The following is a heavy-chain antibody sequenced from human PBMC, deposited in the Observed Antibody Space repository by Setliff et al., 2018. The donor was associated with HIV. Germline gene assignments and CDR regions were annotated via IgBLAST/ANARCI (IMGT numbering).Heavy chain of an antibody. V-gene: IGHV3-21*01. CDR1: GFTFSSFA. CDR3: AREASYYYDSSGYSDAFDI. D-gene: IGHD3-22*01. CDR2: IAADDSVR. Sequence: PGGSLRLSCAASGFTFSSFAMAWVRQAPGRGLEWVSAIAADDSVRSYADSVKGRFTISRDNAKNSLYLQMNSLRAEDTAVYYCAREASYYYDSSGYSDAFDIWGQGTMVTVSS. J-gene: IGHJ3*02.